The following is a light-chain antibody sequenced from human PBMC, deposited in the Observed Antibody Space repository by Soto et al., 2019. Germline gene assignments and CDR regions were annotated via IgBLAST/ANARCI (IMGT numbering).Light chain of an antibody. V-gene: IGLV6-57*01. Sequence: NFMLTQPHSVSESPGRAVTVSCTRSSGDIARAYVQWFQQRPGSPPTVVIFSDNERPSGVPDRFSGSIDSSSNSASLTISELRTEDEADYYCQSYDGTTIVFGGGTKLTVL. CDR2: SDN. J-gene: IGLJ2*01. CDR3: QSYDGTTIV. CDR1: SGDIARAY.